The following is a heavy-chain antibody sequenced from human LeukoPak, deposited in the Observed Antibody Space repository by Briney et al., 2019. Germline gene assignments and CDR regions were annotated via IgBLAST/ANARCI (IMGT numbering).Heavy chain of an antibody. CDR2: INPNSGGT. Sequence: ASVKVSCKASGYTFTSYDINWVRQATGQWLEWMGWINPNSGGTNYAQKLQGWVTMTRDTSISTAYMELSRLRSDDTAVYYCARDPAETYDSSGSLDYWGQETLVTVSS. CDR1: GYTFTSYD. CDR3: ARDPAETYDSSGSLDY. J-gene: IGHJ4*02. D-gene: IGHD3-22*01. V-gene: IGHV1-2*04.